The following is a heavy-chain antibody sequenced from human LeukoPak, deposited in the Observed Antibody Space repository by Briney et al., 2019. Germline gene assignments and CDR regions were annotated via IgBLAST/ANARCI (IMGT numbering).Heavy chain of an antibody. CDR1: GGCISNVNYY. CDR2: IYYSGST. V-gene: IGHV4-39*01. Sequence: SQTLSLTCSVSGGCISNVNYYWAWIRQPPRKGLEWIASIYYSGSTYYNPSLKSRVTISVDTSKNQFSLRLSSVPAADTAIFYCARHLYKYGELPYYFDYWGQGTLVSVSS. D-gene: IGHD1-26*01. CDR3: ARHLYKYGELPYYFDY. J-gene: IGHJ4*02.